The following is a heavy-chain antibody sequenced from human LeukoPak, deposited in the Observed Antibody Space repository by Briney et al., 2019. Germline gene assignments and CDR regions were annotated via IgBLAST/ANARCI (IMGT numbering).Heavy chain of an antibody. CDR2: ISSSSSYI. V-gene: IGHV3-21*04. J-gene: IGHJ3*02. Sequence: GGSLRLSCAASGFTFSSYSMNWVRQAPGKGLEWVSSISSSSSYIYYADSVKGRFTISRDNAKNSLYLQMNSLRAEDTAVYYCARDSRWNGRTADAFDIWGQGTMVTVSS. CDR1: GFTFSSYS. D-gene: IGHD1-1*01. CDR3: ARDSRWNGRTADAFDI.